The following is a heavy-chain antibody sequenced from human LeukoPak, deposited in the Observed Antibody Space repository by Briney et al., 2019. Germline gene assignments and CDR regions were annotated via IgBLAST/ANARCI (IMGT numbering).Heavy chain of an antibody. CDR1: GFTVSSNY. CDR3: ARDLFRFDSSGYSDPFDY. D-gene: IGHD3-22*01. CDR2: ISSSGSTI. Sequence: GGSLRLSCAASGFTVSSNYMSWVRQAPGKGLEWVSYISSSGSTIYYADSVKGRFTISRDNAKNSLYLQMNSLRAEDTAVYYCARDLFRFDSSGYSDPFDYWGQGTLVTVSS. J-gene: IGHJ4*02. V-gene: IGHV3-11*04.